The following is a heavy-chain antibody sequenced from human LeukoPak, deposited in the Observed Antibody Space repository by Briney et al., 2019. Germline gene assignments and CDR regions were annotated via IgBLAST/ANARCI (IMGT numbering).Heavy chain of an antibody. CDR3: ARHERGAENLDY. D-gene: IGHD1-1*01. J-gene: IGHJ4*02. CDR1: GASISNYY. V-gene: IGHV4-59*08. Sequence: SETLSLTCTVSGASISNYYWSWIRQPPGKELECIGYVSYSGRTNHNPSLKSRVTISADTSKNQFSLKLTSVTAADTAVYYCARHERGAENLDYWGQGTLVTVSS. CDR2: VSYSGRT.